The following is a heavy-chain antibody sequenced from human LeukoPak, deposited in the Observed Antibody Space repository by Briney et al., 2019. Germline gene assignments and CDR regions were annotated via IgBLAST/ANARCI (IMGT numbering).Heavy chain of an antibody. CDR2: MYSTGSN. V-gene: IGHV4-4*07. J-gene: IGHJ4*02. Sequence: PSETLSLTCTVSGGSISGYFWTWIRQPAGKGLEWIGRMYSTGSNNYNPSLKSRVTMSLDTSKNHFSLNLTSVTAADTAVYYCAREPTSGREPTSGRPPDYWGQGTLVTVSS. CDR3: AREPTSGREPTSGRPPDY. CDR1: GGSISGYF. D-gene: IGHD5-12*01.